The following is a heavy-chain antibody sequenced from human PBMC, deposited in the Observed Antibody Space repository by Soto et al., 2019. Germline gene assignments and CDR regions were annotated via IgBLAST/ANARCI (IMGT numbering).Heavy chain of an antibody. CDR3: ARDRQLVLNYYYYGMDV. Sequence: PGESLKISCKGSGYSFTTYWIGWVRQMPGKGLEWVGVIYPGDSDTRYSPSFQGQVTISADRSISTAYLQWSSLKASDSAIYYCARDRQLVLNYYYYGMDVWGQGTTVTVSS. D-gene: IGHD6-6*01. V-gene: IGHV5-51*01. J-gene: IGHJ6*02. CDR1: GYSFTTYW. CDR2: IYPGDSDT.